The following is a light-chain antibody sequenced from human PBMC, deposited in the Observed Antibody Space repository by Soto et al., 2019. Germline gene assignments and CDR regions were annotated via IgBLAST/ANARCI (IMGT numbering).Light chain of an antibody. CDR1: SSDVGPYNL. CDR3: CSYAGRNTFV. CDR2: EVS. J-gene: IGLJ1*01. Sequence: QSALTQSASVSGSPGQSITISCTGTSSDVGPYNLVSWYQQHPGKAPKLIIYEVSDRPSGVSNRFSGSKSGNTASLTISGLPADDEADYYCCSYAGRNTFVFGLGTKLTVL. V-gene: IGLV2-23*02.